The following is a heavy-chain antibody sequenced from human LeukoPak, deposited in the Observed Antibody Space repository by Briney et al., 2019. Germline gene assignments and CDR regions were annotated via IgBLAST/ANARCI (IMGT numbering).Heavy chain of an antibody. D-gene: IGHD6-13*01. Sequence: GGSLRLSCAASGFSFSDYYMSWIRQAPGKGREWDSYISGSTSYTHYADSVKGRFTISRDNAKNSLYLQMSSLRAEDTAVYYCARTLVAAPGSKGGPWGQGTLVTVSS. J-gene: IGHJ5*02. CDR1: GFSFSDYY. CDR2: ISGSTSYT. CDR3: ARTLVAAPGSKGGP. V-gene: IGHV3-11*03.